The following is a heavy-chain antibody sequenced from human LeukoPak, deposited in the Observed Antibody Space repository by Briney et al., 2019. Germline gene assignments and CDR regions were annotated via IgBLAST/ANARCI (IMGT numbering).Heavy chain of an antibody. CDR3: ARVPADYYESSGYYFDY. J-gene: IGHJ4*02. CDR1: GGTFSSYA. D-gene: IGHD3-22*01. V-gene: IGHV1-69*06. Sequence: SVKVSCKASGGTFSSYAISWVRQAPGQGLEWMGGIIPIFGTANYAQKFQGRVTITADKSTSTAYMELSSLTSEDTAVYYCARVPADYYESSGYYFDYWGQGTLVTVSS. CDR2: IIPIFGTA.